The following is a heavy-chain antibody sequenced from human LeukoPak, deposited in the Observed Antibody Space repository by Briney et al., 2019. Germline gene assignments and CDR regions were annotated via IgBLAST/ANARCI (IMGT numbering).Heavy chain of an antibody. Sequence: ASVKVSCTTSGYTFTIYGISWVRQAPGQGLEWMGLISAYGNTNYAQNLQGRVTMTTDTSTGTAYMERRSLRSDDTAVYYCARGIIGYYFDDWGQGTLVTVSS. CDR2: ISAYGNT. CDR1: GYTFTIYG. V-gene: IGHV1-18*01. CDR3: ARGIIGYYFDD. D-gene: IGHD2-15*01. J-gene: IGHJ4*02.